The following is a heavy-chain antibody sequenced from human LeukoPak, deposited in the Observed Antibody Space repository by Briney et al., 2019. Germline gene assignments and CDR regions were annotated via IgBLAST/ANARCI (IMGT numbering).Heavy chain of an antibody. CDR2: IYYTGIT. CDR3: ATSEVAYTFDVAFDI. J-gene: IGHJ3*02. CDR1: GFTFSDHY. Sequence: GSLRLSCAASGFTFSDHYMDWVRQPPGKGLEWVAFIYYTGITFYTPSFKGRVTLSEDTSKNQLSLKLSSVTAADTAVYYCATSEVAYTFDVAFDIWGHGTMVTVSS. D-gene: IGHD3-9*01. V-gene: IGHV4-38-2*01.